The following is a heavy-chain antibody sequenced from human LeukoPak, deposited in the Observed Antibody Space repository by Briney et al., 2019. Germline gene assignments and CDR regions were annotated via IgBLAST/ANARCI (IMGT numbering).Heavy chain of an antibody. D-gene: IGHD6-6*01. CDR3: ARDSLGQQLVLFDY. Sequence: SVKVCCKASGGTFSSYAISWVRQAPGQGLEWMGRIIPILGIANYAQKFQGRVTITADKSTSTAYMELSSLRSEDTAVYYCARDSLGQQLVLFDYWGQGTLVTVSS. CDR2: IIPILGIA. V-gene: IGHV1-69*04. J-gene: IGHJ4*02. CDR1: GGTFSSYA.